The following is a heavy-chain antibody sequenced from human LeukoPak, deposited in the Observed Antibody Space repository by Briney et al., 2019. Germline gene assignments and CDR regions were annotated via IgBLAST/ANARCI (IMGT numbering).Heavy chain of an antibody. J-gene: IGHJ4*02. CDR1: GYTFTSYG. D-gene: IGHD6-13*01. CDR3: ARDPWKRAAAGTGDY. Sequence: ASAKVSCEASGYTFTSYGISWVRQAPGQGLEWMGWISAYNGNTNYAQKLQGRVTMTTDTSTSTAYMELRSLRSDDTAVYYCARDPWKRAAAGTGDYWGQGTLVTVSS. CDR2: ISAYNGNT. V-gene: IGHV1-18*01.